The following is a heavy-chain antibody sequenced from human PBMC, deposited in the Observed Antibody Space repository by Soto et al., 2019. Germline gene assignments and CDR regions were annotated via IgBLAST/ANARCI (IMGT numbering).Heavy chain of an antibody. D-gene: IGHD3-3*01. CDR2: IKQDGSEK. V-gene: IGHV3-7*04. J-gene: IGHJ3*02. Sequence: GGSLRLSCAASGFNFSSYGMSWVRKDPGKGLEWVANIKQDGSEKYYVDSVKGRFTISRDNAKNSLYLQMNSLRAEDTAVYYCARGPLYYDFWSGYYGGSLDAFDIWGQGTMVTVSS. CDR3: ARGPLYYDFWSGYYGGSLDAFDI. CDR1: GFNFSSYG.